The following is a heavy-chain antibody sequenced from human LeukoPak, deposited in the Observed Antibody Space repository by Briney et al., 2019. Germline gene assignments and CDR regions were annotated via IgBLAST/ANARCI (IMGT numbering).Heavy chain of an antibody. CDR1: GYRFTSYW. CDR3: ASRDSSSWTRTDY. Sequence: GESLKISCKGSGYRFTSYWIGWVPQVPGKGLEWKGINYPGDSDTRYSPSFQGHVTISADKSMSTVYLQWRSLKASDTAMYYCASRDSSSWTRTDYWGQGTLVTVSS. D-gene: IGHD6-13*01. CDR2: NYPGDSDT. J-gene: IGHJ4*02. V-gene: IGHV5-51*01.